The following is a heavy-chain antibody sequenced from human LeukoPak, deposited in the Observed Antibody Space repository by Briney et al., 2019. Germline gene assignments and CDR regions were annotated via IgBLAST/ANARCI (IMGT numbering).Heavy chain of an antibody. D-gene: IGHD3-16*01. CDR2: IRYDGSNK. CDR1: GFTFSSYG. J-gene: IGHJ4*02. V-gene: IGHV3-30*02. CDR3: AKDGLRTEYYFDY. Sequence: GGSLRLSCAASGFTFSSYGMHWVRQAPGKGLEWVAFIRYDGSNKYYADSVKGRFTISRDNSKNTLYLQMNSLRAEDTAVYYCAKDGLRTEYYFDYWGQGTLVIVSS.